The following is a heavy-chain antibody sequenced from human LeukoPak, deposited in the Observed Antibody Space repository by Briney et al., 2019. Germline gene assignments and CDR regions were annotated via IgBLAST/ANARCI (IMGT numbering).Heavy chain of an antibody. CDR2: IYTSGST. Sequence: KASQTLSLXCTVSGGSISSGSYYWSWIRQPAGKGLEWIGRIYTSGSTNYNPSLKSRVTISVDTSKNQFSLKLSSVTAADTAVHYCATTPYYYDSSGYYSDAFDIWGQGTMVTVSS. V-gene: IGHV4-61*02. J-gene: IGHJ3*02. CDR1: GGSISSGSYY. D-gene: IGHD3-22*01. CDR3: ATTPYYYDSSGYYSDAFDI.